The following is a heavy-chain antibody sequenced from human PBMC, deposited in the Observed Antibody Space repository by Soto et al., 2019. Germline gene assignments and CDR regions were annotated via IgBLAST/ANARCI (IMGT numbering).Heavy chain of an antibody. CDR1: GYTFSNYD. CDR2: VNPNNGDT. D-gene: IGHD3-10*01. CDR3: AKVSRKGSAIDFDY. Sequence: QVQLVQSGAELKKPGASVKVSCKASGYTFSNYDMNWVRQATGQGPEWIGWVNPNNGDTGYAQKFQGRVTLTTDISTTTAHMELTSRRSEDTAIYYCAKVSRKGSAIDFDYWGQGTLITVSS. V-gene: IGHV1-8*01. J-gene: IGHJ4*02.